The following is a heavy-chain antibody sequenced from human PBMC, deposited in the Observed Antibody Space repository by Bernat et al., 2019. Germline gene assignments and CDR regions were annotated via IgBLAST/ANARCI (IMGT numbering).Heavy chain of an antibody. CDR3: AGWDRSGFSGPLDY. Sequence: QLQLQESGPGLVKPSETLSLTCTVSGGSISSSSYYWGWIRQPPGKGLEWIGSIYYSGSTYYNPSPKSRVTISVDTSKNQFSLKLSSVTAADTAVYYCAGWDRSGFSGPLDYWGQGTLVTVSS. V-gene: IGHV4-39*01. CDR1: GGSISSSSYY. J-gene: IGHJ4*02. CDR2: IYYSGST. D-gene: IGHD3-22*01.